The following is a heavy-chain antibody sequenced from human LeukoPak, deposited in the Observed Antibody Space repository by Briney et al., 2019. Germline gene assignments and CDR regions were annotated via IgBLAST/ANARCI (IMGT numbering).Heavy chain of an antibody. J-gene: IGHJ3*02. V-gene: IGHV3-53*01. D-gene: IGHD1-26*01. CDR2: IYSGGST. Sequence: GGSLRLSCAASGFTVSSNYMSWVRQAPGKGLEWVSVIYSGGSTYYADSVKGRFTISRDNSKNTLYLQMNSLRAEDTAVYYCARSSGSWDDAFDIWGQGTMVTVSS. CDR3: ARSSGSWDDAFDI. CDR1: GFTVSSNY.